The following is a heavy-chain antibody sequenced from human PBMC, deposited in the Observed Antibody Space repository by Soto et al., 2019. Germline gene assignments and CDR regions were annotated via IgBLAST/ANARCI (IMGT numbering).Heavy chain of an antibody. CDR3: ARAGPDYYDSSGYEGNGMDV. CDR1: GGSISSGGYS. CDR2: IYHSGST. Sequence: PSETLSLTCAVSGGSISSGGYSWSWIRQPPGKGLEWIGYIYHSGSTYYNPSLKSRVTISVDRSKNQFSLKLSSVTAADTAVYYCARAGPDYYDSSGYEGNGMDVWGQGTTVTVSS. D-gene: IGHD3-22*01. V-gene: IGHV4-30-2*01. J-gene: IGHJ6*02.